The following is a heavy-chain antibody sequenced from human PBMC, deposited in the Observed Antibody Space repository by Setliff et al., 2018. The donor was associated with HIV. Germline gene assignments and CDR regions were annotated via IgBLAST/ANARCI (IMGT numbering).Heavy chain of an antibody. CDR3: ARGVAVAATHDAFDI. D-gene: IGHD6-19*01. CDR1: GGSFSSYS. V-gene: IGHV4-34*01. J-gene: IGHJ3*02. Sequence: SETLSLTCAVYGGSFSSYSGTWIRQPPGKGLEWIGEINRSGSTNYNPSLKSRLTIIVDTHKNQFSPKLSSVTAADTAVYYCARGVAVAATHDAFDIWGQGTMVTVSS. CDR2: INRSGST.